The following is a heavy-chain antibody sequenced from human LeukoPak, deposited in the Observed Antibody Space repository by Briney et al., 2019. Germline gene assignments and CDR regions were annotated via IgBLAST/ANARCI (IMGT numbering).Heavy chain of an antibody. CDR2: IWYDGSNK. CDR3: AKGPHVEVSSGYYYYYYYMDV. D-gene: IGHD3-22*01. J-gene: IGHJ6*03. CDR1: GFTFSSYG. Sequence: GGSLRLSCAASGFTFSSYGMHWVRQAQGKGLEWVAVIWYDGSNKYYADSVKGRFSISRDNSKNTLYLQMNSLRAEDTAVYYCAKGPHVEVSSGYYYYYYYMDVWGKGTTVTVSS. V-gene: IGHV3-33*06.